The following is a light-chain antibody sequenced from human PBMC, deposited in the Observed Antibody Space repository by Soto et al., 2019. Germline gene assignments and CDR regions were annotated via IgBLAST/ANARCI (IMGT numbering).Light chain of an antibody. V-gene: IGLV2-14*01. Sequence: QSLLTQPASLSGAPGQSITISCTGTSSYVGGYNYVSWYQQHPGKAPKLMIYDVSNRPSGVSNRFSGSKSGNTASLTISGLQAEDEADYYCSSYTSSSTLDSYVFGTGTKVTVL. CDR2: DVS. J-gene: IGLJ1*01. CDR3: SSYTSSSTLDSYV. CDR1: SSYVGGYNY.